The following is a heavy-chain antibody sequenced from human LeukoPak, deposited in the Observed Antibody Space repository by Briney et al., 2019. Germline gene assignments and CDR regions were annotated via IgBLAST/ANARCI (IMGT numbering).Heavy chain of an antibody. Sequence: PGESLRLYHGPTGRMVDIFTRSSARQAPGKGLEWVSSISGYGDTTYYADSVKGRFTLSRDNSKGTLDLQIFSLRAEDTAVYYCAKDRGPFVAIDNNWFDPWGQRTLVTFSS. CDR3: AKDRGPFVAIDNNWFDP. CDR1: GRMVDIFT. CDR2: ISGYGDTT. D-gene: IGHD2-15*01. V-gene: IGHV3-23*01. J-gene: IGHJ5*02.